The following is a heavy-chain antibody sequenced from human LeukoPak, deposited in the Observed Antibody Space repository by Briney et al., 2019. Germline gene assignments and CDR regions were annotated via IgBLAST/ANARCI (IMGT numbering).Heavy chain of an antibody. D-gene: IGHD1-26*01. Sequence: PGGSLRLSCAASGFTFSSYWMNWARQAPGKGLEWVASINHNGNVNYYVDSVKGRFTISRDNAKNSLYLQMSNLRAEDTAVYYCVKSRRVGANQRGLFDYWGQGTLVTVSP. CDR2: INHNGNVN. J-gene: IGHJ4*02. CDR3: VKSRRVGANQRGLFDY. V-gene: IGHV3-7*03. CDR1: GFTFSSYW.